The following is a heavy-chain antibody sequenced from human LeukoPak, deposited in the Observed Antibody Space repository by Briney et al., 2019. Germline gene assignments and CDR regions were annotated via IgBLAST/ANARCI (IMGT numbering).Heavy chain of an antibody. D-gene: IGHD2-2*01. V-gene: IGHV1-18*01. Sequence: ASVKVSCKASDYTFTSYGITWVRQAPGEELEWRGWISAYNGNTNYAQKLQGRVTMTTDTSTSTAYMELRSLRSDDTAVYYCARGGHRVPATYGDYWGQGTLVTVSS. CDR2: ISAYNGNT. CDR1: DYTFTSYG. J-gene: IGHJ4*02. CDR3: ARGGHRVPATYGDY.